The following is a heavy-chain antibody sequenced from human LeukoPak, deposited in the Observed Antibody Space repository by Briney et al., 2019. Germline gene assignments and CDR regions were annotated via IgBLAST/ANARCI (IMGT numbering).Heavy chain of an antibody. CDR3: AKGGKWDVTPFDY. CDR2: ISGGGGST. D-gene: IGHD1-26*01. CDR1: GFTFTSYS. Sequence: GGSLRLSCAASGFTFTSYSMNWVRQAPGKGLEWVSTISGGGGSTYYADSVKGRFTISRDNSKNTLYLQVNSLRAEDTAVYYCAKGGKWDVTPFDYWGQGTLVTVSA. V-gene: IGHV3-23*01. J-gene: IGHJ4*02.